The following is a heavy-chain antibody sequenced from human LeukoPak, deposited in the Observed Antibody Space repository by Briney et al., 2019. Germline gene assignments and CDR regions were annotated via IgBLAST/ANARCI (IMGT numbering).Heavy chain of an antibody. J-gene: IGHJ6*02. Sequence: GGSLRLSCAASGFKFSDHYIDWVRQAPGKGLEWVSYISSSSSTIYYADSVKGRFTISRDNAKNSLYLQMNSLRAEDTAVYYCARIHSSSWYGESGYGMDVWGQGTTVTVSS. V-gene: IGHV3-48*01. CDR2: ISSSSSTI. CDR3: ARIHSSSWYGESGYGMDV. D-gene: IGHD6-13*01. CDR1: GFKFSDHY.